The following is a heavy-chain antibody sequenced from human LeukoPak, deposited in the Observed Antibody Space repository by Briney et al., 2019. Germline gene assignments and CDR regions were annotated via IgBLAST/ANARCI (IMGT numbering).Heavy chain of an antibody. CDR3: ARSIREPGWYFDL. Sequence: ASVKVSCKASGYTFTSYGISWVRQAPGQGLEWMAWISAYNGNTDYAQHLRGRVTMTTDTSTSTAYMELSSLRSEDTALYYCARSIREPGWYFDLWGRGTLVIVSS. J-gene: IGHJ2*01. CDR2: ISAYNGNT. CDR1: GYTFTSYG. D-gene: IGHD1-26*01. V-gene: IGHV1-18*01.